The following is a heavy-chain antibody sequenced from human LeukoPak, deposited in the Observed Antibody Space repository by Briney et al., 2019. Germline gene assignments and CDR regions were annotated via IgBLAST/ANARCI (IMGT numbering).Heavy chain of an antibody. CDR3: VKDFWPARDGGGYYSPFEY. Sequence: GSLRLSCAASGFTFSNYAMNWVRQAPGKGLEWVSGISANGDTTYYVESVRGRFTISRDNSKNSVFLQMNSLRDADTAVYYCVKDFWPARDGGGYYSPFEYWGEGTLVTVSS. CDR2: ISANGDTT. CDR1: GFTFSNYA. J-gene: IGHJ4*02. V-gene: IGHV3-23*01. D-gene: IGHD3-22*01.